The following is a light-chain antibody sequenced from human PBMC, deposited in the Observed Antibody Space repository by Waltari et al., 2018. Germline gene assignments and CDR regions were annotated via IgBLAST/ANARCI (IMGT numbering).Light chain of an antibody. J-gene: IGKJ2*01. CDR1: QSLSVAY. Sequence: EIVLTQSPGTLSLSPGERATLSCRASQSLSVAYLAWYQQRSGQAPRLLIFGASYRATGIPDRFSGSGSGTDFTLTISRLEPEDFALHYCQQYDTSPGSFGQGTKLEIK. CDR2: GAS. V-gene: IGKV3-20*01. CDR3: QQYDTSPGS.